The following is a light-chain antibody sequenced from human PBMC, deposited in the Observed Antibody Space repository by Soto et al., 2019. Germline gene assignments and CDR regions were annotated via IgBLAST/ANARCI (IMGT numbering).Light chain of an antibody. J-gene: IGKJ4*01. CDR3: QQYDVSRLS. CDR2: GAS. Sequence: EIVLTQSPGTLSLSPGERATLSCRANQDLSDWYLAWYQQTPAQAPRILIYGASSRAAGIPDRFSGRGSGTDFTLTISRLETEDLTVYYCQQYDVSRLSFGGGTNEQLK. CDR1: QDLSDWY. V-gene: IGKV3-20*01.